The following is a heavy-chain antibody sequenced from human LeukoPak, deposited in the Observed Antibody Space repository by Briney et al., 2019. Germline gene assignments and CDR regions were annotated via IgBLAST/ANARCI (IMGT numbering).Heavy chain of an antibody. D-gene: IGHD3-22*01. Sequence: GGSLRPSCAASGFTFSSYSMNWVRQAPGKGLEWVSSISSSSSYIYYADSVKGRFTISRDNAKNSLYLQMNSLRAEDTAVYYCAREPSYYYDSSGYYPLDYWGQGTLVTVSS. CDR3: AREPSYYYDSSGYYPLDY. CDR1: GFTFSSYS. J-gene: IGHJ4*02. V-gene: IGHV3-21*01. CDR2: ISSSSSYI.